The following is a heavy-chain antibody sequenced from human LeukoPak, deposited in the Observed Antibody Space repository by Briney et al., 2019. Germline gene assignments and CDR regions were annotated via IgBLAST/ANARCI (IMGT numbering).Heavy chain of an antibody. D-gene: IGHD3-10*01. Sequence: GASVRVSCKASGNSFSTYGFSWVRQAPGQGLKWMGWAGVNDGHTNYAQKVQDRVTVTTDKSTNTAYMELRSLRSDDTAVYYCARDRDGSGSQSYWGQGTLVTVSS. CDR2: AGVNDGHT. V-gene: IGHV1-18*04. CDR3: ARDRDGSGSQSY. CDR1: GNSFSTYG. J-gene: IGHJ4*02.